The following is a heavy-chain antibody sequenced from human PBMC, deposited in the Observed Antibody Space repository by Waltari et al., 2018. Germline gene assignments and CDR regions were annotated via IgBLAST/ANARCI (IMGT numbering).Heavy chain of an antibody. J-gene: IGHJ2*01. CDR1: GGSFTTYY. D-gene: IGHD5-12*01. CDR2: IRHGGSA. Sequence: QVQLQQWGAGLVNPSETLSLTCAFYGGSFTTYYWSWIRQSPGKGLEWVGQIRHGGSAYYNPSLKSRVTMSLDTSKNQLSLKMTSVTAADTAVYYCARHGGYAQDLWGRGTLVTVSS. CDR3: ARHGGYAQDL. V-gene: IGHV4-34*02.